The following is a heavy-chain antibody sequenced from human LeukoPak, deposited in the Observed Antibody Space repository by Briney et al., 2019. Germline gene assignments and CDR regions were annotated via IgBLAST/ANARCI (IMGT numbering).Heavy chain of an antibody. Sequence: PGGSLRLSCAASGFTFSNAWMTWVRQAPGKGLEWVGRIKSKTDDGTTAYAAPVKGRFTISRDDSKNTLFLQMDSLKTDDTAVYYCTTAPQVQPPVMVDYWGQGTLVTVSS. CDR1: GFTFSNAW. CDR3: TTAPQVQPPVMVDY. V-gene: IGHV3-15*01. CDR2: IKSKTDDGTT. J-gene: IGHJ4*02. D-gene: IGHD1-1*01.